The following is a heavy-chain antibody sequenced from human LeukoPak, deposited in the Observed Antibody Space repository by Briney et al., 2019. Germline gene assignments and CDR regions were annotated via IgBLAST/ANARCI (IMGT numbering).Heavy chain of an antibody. CDR3: ARLACSGGSCYSGWFDP. CDR1: GGTFSSYA. D-gene: IGHD2-15*01. CDR2: IIPIFGTA. V-gene: IGHV1-69*13. J-gene: IGHJ5*02. Sequence: ASVKVSCKASGGTFSSYAISCVRQAPGQGLEWMGGIIPIFGTANYAQKFQGRVTITADESTSTAYMELSSLRSEDTAVYYCARLACSGGSCYSGWFDPWGQGTLVTVSS.